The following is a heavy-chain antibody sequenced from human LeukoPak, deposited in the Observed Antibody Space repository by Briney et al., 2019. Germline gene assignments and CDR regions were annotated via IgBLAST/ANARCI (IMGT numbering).Heavy chain of an antibody. CDR3: ASRWGYGYITYYFDY. CDR2: IYYSGTT. CDR1: GDSISSSSYY. D-gene: IGHD5-18*01. J-gene: IGHJ4*02. Sequence: PSETLSLTCTVSGDSISSSSYYWGWIRQPPGKGLEWIGSIYYSGTTYYNPSLKSRITISVDTSKNQFSLKLSSVTAADTAVYYCASRWGYGYITYYFDYWGQGTLVTVSS. V-gene: IGHV4-39*01.